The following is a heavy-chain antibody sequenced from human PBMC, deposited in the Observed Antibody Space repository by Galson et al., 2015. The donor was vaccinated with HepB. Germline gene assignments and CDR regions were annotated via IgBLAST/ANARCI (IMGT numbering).Heavy chain of an antibody. V-gene: IGHV4-59*01. CDR1: GDSIDFYY. CDR2: IYYSGNT. CDR3: VRIAGATSVAARFNGLDV. J-gene: IGHJ6*02. D-gene: IGHD6-6*01. Sequence: SETLSLTCTVSGDSIDFYYWSWIRQPPGKGLEWIGYIYYSGNTNYKPSLRSRVTMSVDRSKNQLSLRLSSVTAADAAVYYCVRIAGATSVAARFNGLDVWGRGTTVTVSS.